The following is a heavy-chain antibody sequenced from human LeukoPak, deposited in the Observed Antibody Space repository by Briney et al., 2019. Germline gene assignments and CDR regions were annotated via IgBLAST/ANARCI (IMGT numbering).Heavy chain of an antibody. D-gene: IGHD3-9*01. CDR1: GFTFRSYA. CDR3: ARVKLRYFDWLSGGFDY. Sequence: PGGSLRLSCAASGFTFRSYAMHWVRQAPGKGLEWVAVISYDGSNKYYADSVKGRFTISRDNSKNTLYLQMNSLRAEDTAVYYCARVKLRYFDWLSGGFDYWGQGTLVAVSS. CDR2: ISYDGSNK. V-gene: IGHV3-30*04. J-gene: IGHJ4*02.